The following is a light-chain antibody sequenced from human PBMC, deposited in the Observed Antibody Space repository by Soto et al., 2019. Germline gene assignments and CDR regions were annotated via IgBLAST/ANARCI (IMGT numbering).Light chain of an antibody. CDR3: QQYNFWPPLT. J-gene: IGKJ4*01. Sequence: EIVMTQSPATLSVSPGERATLSCRASQSVNSNLAWYRQKPGQAPRLLISDASTRATGVPARFSGSGSGTAFPLTISSLQSEDSGIYYCQQYNFWPPLTFGGGTKVEIK. CDR1: QSVNSN. CDR2: DAS. V-gene: IGKV3-15*01.